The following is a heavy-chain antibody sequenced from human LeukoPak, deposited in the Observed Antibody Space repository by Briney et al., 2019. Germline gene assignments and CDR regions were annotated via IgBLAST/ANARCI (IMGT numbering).Heavy chain of an antibody. D-gene: IGHD3-3*01. Sequence: SETLSLTCTVSGYSISSGYYWGWIRQPPGKGLEWIGNIYHSGDTHYNPSLKSRVTISVDTSKNQFSLKLTSVTAADTAVYYCARDCDFWSGYYNWGQGTLVTVSS. CDR3: ARDCDFWSGYYN. CDR2: IYHSGDT. CDR1: GYSISSGYY. J-gene: IGHJ4*02. V-gene: IGHV4-38-2*02.